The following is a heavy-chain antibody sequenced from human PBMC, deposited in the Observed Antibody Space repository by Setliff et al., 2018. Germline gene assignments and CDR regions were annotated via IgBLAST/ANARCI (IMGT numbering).Heavy chain of an antibody. Sequence: SETLSLTCTVSGASLNSGTYYWGWIRQPPGKGLEWIGRIYYRGDTYYNPSLKGRLTISVDTAQNQFSLRLTSVTAADTAVYYCARTGTYRYFDDWGQGALVTVSS. CDR1: GASLNSGTYY. V-gene: IGHV4-39*01. D-gene: IGHD1-1*01. J-gene: IGHJ4*02. CDR3: ARTGTYRYFDD. CDR2: IYYRGDT.